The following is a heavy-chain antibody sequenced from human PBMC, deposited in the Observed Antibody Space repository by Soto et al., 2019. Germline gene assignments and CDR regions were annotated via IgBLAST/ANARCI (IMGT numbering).Heavy chain of an antibody. V-gene: IGHV1-46*01. CDR1: GYTFTSYY. J-gene: IGHJ4*02. CDR3: ARDERVLGLHYCYSSDYYQFYY. Sequence: ASVNGSCKASGYTFTSYYMHWVRQAPVQRLEWMGIINPSGGSTSYAQKFQGRVTMTRDTSTSTVYMELSSLRSEDTAVYYCARDERVLGLHYCYSSDYYQFYYRAQRTLVTVSS. CDR2: INPSGGST. D-gene: IGHD3-22*01.